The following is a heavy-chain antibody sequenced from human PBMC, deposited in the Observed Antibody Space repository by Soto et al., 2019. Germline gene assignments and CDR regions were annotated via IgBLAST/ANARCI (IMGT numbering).Heavy chain of an antibody. CDR2: IYYSGST. Sequence: SETLSLTCTVSGGSISSSSYYWGWIRQPPGKGLEWIGSIYYSGSTYYNPSLKSRVTISVDTSKNQFSLKLSSVTAADTAVYYCARRPSAARYYYYCGIDVWGQGTTVTVSS. CDR3: ARRPSAARYYYYCGIDV. V-gene: IGHV4-39*01. CDR1: GGSISSSSYY. D-gene: IGHD6-6*01. J-gene: IGHJ6*02.